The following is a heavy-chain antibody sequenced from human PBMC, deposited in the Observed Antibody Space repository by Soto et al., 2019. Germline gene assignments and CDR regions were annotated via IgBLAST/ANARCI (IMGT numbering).Heavy chain of an antibody. CDR3: AREKNYDSSGYYSDY. CDR2: IYYSGST. V-gene: IGHV4-59*12. J-gene: IGHJ4*02. Sequence: SETLSLTCTVSGGSISSYYWSWIRQPPGKGLEWIGYIYYSGSTNYNPSLKSRVTISVDTSKNQLSLKLSSVTAADTAVYYCAREKNYDSSGYYSDYWGQGTRVTVS. CDR1: GGSISSYY. D-gene: IGHD3-22*01.